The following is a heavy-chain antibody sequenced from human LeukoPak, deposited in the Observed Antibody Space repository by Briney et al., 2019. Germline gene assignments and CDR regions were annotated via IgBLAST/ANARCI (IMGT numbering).Heavy chain of an antibody. J-gene: IGHJ5*02. CDR1: GYTFTSYD. Sequence: ASVKVSCKASGYTFTSYDINWVRQATGQGLEWMGWMNPNSGNTGYAQKFQGRVTITRNTSISTAYMELSSLRSEDTAVYYCARVRGGVVPAAITWFDPWGQGTLVTVSS. D-gene: IGHD2-2*02. V-gene: IGHV1-8*03. CDR3: ARVRGGVVPAAITWFDP. CDR2: MNPNSGNT.